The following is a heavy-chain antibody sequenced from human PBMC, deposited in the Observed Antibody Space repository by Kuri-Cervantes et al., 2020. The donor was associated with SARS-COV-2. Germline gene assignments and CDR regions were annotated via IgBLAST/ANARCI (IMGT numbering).Heavy chain of an antibody. CDR1: GGSISSSSYY. CDR2: IYYSGST. V-gene: IGHV4-39*02. Sequence: GSLRLSCTVSGGSISSSSYYWGWIRQPPGKGLEWIGSIYYSGSTYYNPSLKSRVTISVDTSKNQFSLKLSSVTAADTAVYYCARDPNDITFGGVTVFYGMDVWGQGTTVTVSS. J-gene: IGHJ6*02. CDR3: ARDPNDITFGGVTVFYGMDV. D-gene: IGHD3-16*01.